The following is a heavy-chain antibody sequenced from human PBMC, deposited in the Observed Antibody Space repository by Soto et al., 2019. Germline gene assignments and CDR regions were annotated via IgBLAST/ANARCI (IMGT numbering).Heavy chain of an antibody. CDR2: IYPSGGGP. CDR1: GYTFISYY. CDR3: AAASGIQLGNYYYYGMDV. V-gene: IGHV1-46*01. D-gene: IGHD5-18*01. Sequence: ASVKVSCKASGYTFISYYLHWVRQAPGQGLEWMGIIYPSGGGPSYAQKFQGRVIMTRDTSTSTVDMELSSLRSEDTAVYYCAAASGIQLGNYYYYGMDVWGQGTTVTVSS. J-gene: IGHJ6*02.